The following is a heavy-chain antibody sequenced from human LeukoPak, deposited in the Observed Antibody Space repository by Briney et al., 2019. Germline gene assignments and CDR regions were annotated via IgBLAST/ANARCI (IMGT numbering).Heavy chain of an antibody. V-gene: IGHV3-30*18. CDR2: ISYDGSNK. CDR3: AKDAYRSSTSCYIFSHYYYGMDV. CDR1: GFTFSSYG. Sequence: GGSLRLSCAASGFTFSSYGMHWVRQAPGKGLEWVAVISYDGSNKYYADSVKGRFTISRDNSKNTLYLQMNSLRAEDTAVYYCAKDAYRSSTSCYIFSHYYYGMDVWGQGTTVTVSS. J-gene: IGHJ6*02. D-gene: IGHD2-2*02.